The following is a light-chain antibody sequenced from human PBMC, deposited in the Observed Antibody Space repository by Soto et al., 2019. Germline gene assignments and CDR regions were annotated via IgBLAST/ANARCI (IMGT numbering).Light chain of an antibody. V-gene: IGLV2-23*01. CDR1: SSDIGSYNL. CDR2: EGS. Sequence: QSALTQPASVSGSPGQSITISCTVTSSDIGSYNLVSWYQQYPGKAPQLLIYEGSRRPSGVSNRFSGSKSGNTASLTISGLQAEDEADYYCCSYAGISTSVLFGGGTKLTVL. CDR3: CSYAGISTSVL. J-gene: IGLJ2*01.